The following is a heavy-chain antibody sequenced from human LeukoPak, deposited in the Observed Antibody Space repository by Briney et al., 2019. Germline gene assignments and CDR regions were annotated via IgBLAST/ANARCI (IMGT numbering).Heavy chain of an antibody. CDR3: ARWNGDFLTGYYLDD. V-gene: IGHV3-30*03. CDR2: ISDDGRKK. J-gene: IGHJ4*02. CDR1: GFTFNRYG. D-gene: IGHD3-9*01. Sequence: GGSLRLSCAASGFTFNRYGMHWVRQAPGKGLECVALISDDGRKKFYADSVQDRLTISRDDSKNTVYLQMSSLRAEDTAMYYCARWNGDFLTGYYLDDWGQGTLVTVSS.